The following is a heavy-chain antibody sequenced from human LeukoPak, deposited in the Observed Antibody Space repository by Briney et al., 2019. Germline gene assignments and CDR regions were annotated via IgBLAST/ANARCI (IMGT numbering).Heavy chain of an antibody. CDR1: GGTFSSYA. V-gene: IGHV1-69*05. CDR2: IIPIFGTA. Sequence: SVKVSCKASGGTFSSYAINWVRQAPGQGLEWMGGIIPIFGTANYAQKFQGRVTITTDESTSTAYMELSSLRSEDTAVYYCARGEGYCSGGSCYPWDWFDPWGQGTLVTVSS. J-gene: IGHJ5*02. D-gene: IGHD2-15*01. CDR3: ARGEGYCSGGSCYPWDWFDP.